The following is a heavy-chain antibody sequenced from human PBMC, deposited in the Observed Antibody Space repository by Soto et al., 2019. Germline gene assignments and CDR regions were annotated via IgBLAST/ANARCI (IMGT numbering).Heavy chain of an antibody. CDR2: ISYDGSNK. V-gene: IGHV3-30*18. J-gene: IGHJ4*02. CDR3: AKDRAHLLYYFDY. Sequence: GKGLEWVAVISYDGSNKYYTDSVKGRFTISRDNSKNMLYLQMNSLRAEDTAVYYCAKDRAHLLYYFDYWGQGTLVTVSS.